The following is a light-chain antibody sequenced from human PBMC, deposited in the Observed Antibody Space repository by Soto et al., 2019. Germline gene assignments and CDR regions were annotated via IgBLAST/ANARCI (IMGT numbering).Light chain of an antibody. V-gene: IGKV1-5*03. CDR3: QQYNSYSLFS. Sequence: DIQMTQSPSTLSASVGDRVTITCRASQNINSLLAWYQQKPGKAPKLLIYKASTLESGVPSRFSGSGSGTEYTLTISCLQPDDFATYYCQQYNSYSLFSFGPGTKVDI. CDR1: QNINSL. J-gene: IGKJ3*01. CDR2: KAS.